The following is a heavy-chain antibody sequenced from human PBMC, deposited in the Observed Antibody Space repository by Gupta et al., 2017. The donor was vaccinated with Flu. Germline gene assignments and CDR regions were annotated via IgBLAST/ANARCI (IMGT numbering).Heavy chain of an antibody. D-gene: IGHD2-15*01. CDR3: ARYGVVVAASWFDP. J-gene: IGHJ5*02. CDR1: GGPFRSYG. Sequence: QVPPVQSGAEVKKPGSSVQVSCKAFGGPFRSYGLRRGRQAPEQGLEWMGGIIPIFGTANYAQKFQGRVTITADKSTSTAYMELSSLRSEDTAVYYCARYGVVVAASWFDPWGQGTLVTVSS. V-gene: IGHV1-69*06. CDR2: IIPIFGTA.